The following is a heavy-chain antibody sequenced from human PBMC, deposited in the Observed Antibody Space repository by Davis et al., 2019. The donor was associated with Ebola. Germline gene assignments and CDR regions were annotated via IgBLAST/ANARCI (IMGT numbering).Heavy chain of an antibody. CDR3: ARRGDGYNFDY. CDR1: GYSFTSYW. V-gene: IGHV5-51*01. CDR2: IYPGDSDT. Sequence: KISCKGSGYSFTSYWIGWVRQLPGKGLVWMGIIYPGDSDTRYRPSFQGQVNIPADKSINTAYLQWSSLKASDTAMYYCARRGDGYNFDYWGQGALVTVSS. J-gene: IGHJ4*02. D-gene: IGHD5-24*01.